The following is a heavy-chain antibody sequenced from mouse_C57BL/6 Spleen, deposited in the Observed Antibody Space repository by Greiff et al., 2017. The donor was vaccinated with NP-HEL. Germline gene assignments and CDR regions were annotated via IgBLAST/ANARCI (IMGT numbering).Heavy chain of an antibody. D-gene: IGHD2-1*01. Sequence: VQLQQPGAELVRPGSSVKLSCKASGYTFTSYWMHWVKQRPIQGLEWIGNIDPSDSETHYNQKFKDKATLTVDKSSSTAYMQLSSLTSEDSAVYYCARTGNYAVYFDYWGQGTTLTVSS. CDR1: GYTFTSYW. V-gene: IGHV1-52*01. CDR2: IDPSDSET. CDR3: ARTGNYAVYFDY. J-gene: IGHJ2*01.